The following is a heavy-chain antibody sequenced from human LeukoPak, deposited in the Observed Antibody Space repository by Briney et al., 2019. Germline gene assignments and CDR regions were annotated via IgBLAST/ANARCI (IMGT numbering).Heavy chain of an antibody. Sequence: QSGGSLRLSCAASGFTFSNYAMSWVRQAPGKGLEWVSAISGSGGSTYYADSVKGRFTISRDNSKNTLYLQMNSLRAEDTAVYYCAKGLYYYDTSGDAFDIWGQGTMVTVSS. J-gene: IGHJ3*02. CDR3: AKGLYYYDTSGDAFDI. CDR1: GFTFSNYA. V-gene: IGHV3-23*01. CDR2: ISGSGGST. D-gene: IGHD3-22*01.